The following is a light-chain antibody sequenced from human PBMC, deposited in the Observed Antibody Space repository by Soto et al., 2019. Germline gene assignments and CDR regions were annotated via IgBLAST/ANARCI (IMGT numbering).Light chain of an antibody. V-gene: IGLV1-40*01. CDR3: QSYDSSLSGWKV. CDR1: RSNIGAGYD. Sequence: QSVLTQPPSVSGAPGQRVTISCTGSRSNIGAGYDVHWYQQLPGTAPKLLIYGNSNRPSGVPDRFSGSKSGTSASLAITGLQAEYEADYYCQSYDSSLSGWKVFGGGTKLTVL. CDR2: GNS. J-gene: IGLJ2*01.